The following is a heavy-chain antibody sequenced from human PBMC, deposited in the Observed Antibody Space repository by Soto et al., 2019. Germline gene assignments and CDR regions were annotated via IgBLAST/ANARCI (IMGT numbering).Heavy chain of an antibody. Sequence: QVQLVESGGGVVQPGRSLRLSCAASGFTYSSYGMHWVRQAPGKGLEWVAVIWYDGSNKYYADSVKGRFTISRDNSKNTLYLQMNSLRAEDTAVYYCAANWAIYGSGSGDYWGQGTLVTVSS. CDR2: IWYDGSNK. V-gene: IGHV3-33*01. D-gene: IGHD3-10*01. CDR1: GFTYSSYG. J-gene: IGHJ4*02. CDR3: AANWAIYGSGSGDY.